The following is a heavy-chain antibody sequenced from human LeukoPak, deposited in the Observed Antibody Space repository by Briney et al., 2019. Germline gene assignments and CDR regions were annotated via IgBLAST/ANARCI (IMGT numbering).Heavy chain of an antibody. V-gene: IGHV4-38-2*01. CDR3: AILYSYSSISSVY. J-gene: IGHJ4*02. D-gene: IGHD5-18*01. CDR2: IWHGGTT. CDR1: GYSISSGYY. Sequence: PSETLSLTCAVSGYSISSGYYWGWIRQPPGKGLEWIGSIWHGGTTYYNPSLKSRVTISVDTSKNQFSLELSSVTAADTALYYCAILYSYSSISSVYWGQGTLVTVSS.